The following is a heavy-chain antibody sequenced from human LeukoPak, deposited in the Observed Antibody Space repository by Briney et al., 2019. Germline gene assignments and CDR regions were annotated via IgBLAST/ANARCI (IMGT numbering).Heavy chain of an antibody. D-gene: IGHD2-21*02. CDR1: GYTFTGDY. Sequence: GASVKVSCKASGYTFTGDYMHCVRQAPGQGLEWMGWINPNSGGTNYAQKFQGRVTMTRDTSISTAYMELSRLRSDDTAVYYCARAPAFAYCGGDCYSDPFDYWGQGTLVTASS. CDR3: ARAPAFAYCGGDCYSDPFDY. J-gene: IGHJ4*02. V-gene: IGHV1-2*02. CDR2: INPNSGGT.